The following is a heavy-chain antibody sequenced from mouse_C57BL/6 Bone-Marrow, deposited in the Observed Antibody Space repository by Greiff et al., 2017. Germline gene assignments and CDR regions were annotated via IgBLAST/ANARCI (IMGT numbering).Heavy chain of an antibody. Sequence: DVMLVESGGGLVKPGGSLKLSCAASGFTFSSYAMSWVRQTPEKRLEWVATISDGGSYTYYPDNVKGRFTISRDNAKNNLYLQMSHLKSEDTAMYYCAREKGFAYWGQGTLVTVSA. CDR2: ISDGGSYT. CDR3: AREKGFAY. V-gene: IGHV5-4*01. CDR1: GFTFSSYA. J-gene: IGHJ3*01.